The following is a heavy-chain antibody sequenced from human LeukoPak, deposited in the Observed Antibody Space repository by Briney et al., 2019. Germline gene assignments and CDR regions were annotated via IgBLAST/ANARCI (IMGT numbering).Heavy chain of an antibody. CDR2: IRLDGSNK. J-gene: IGHJ5*02. CDR3: AKDTGDYYDSSGYYYAGWFDP. Sequence: GGSLRLSCAASGFTFGSYGMYWARQAPGKGLECVAFIRLDGSNKYYADSVKGRFTISRDNSKNTLYLQMNSLRAEDTAVYYCAKDTGDYYDSSGYYYAGWFDPWGQGTLVTVSS. CDR1: GFTFGSYG. D-gene: IGHD3-22*01. V-gene: IGHV3-30*02.